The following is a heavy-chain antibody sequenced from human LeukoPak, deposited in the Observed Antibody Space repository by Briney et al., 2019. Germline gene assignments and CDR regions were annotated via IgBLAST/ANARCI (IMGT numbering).Heavy chain of an antibody. CDR3: ASQGKNYDILTGYYNSFIDY. V-gene: IGHV4-34*12. CDR1: GGSFSGYY. Sequence: KSSETLSLTCAVYGGSFSGYYWSWIRQPPGKGLEWIGEIIHSGSTNYNPSLKSRVTISRDTSKNQFSLKLSSVTAADTAVYYCASQGKNYDILTGYYNSFIDYWGQGTLFTVSS. CDR2: IIHSGST. J-gene: IGHJ4*02. D-gene: IGHD3-9*01.